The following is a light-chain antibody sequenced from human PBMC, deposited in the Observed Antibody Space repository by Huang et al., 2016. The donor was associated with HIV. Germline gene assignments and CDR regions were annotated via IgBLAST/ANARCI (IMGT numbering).Light chain of an antibody. J-gene: IGKJ1*01. V-gene: IGKV3-15*01. CDR2: GAS. CDR1: QSVNRN. Sequence: EIVMTQSPATLSVSPGERATLSCRASQSVNRNLALYQQKPGQAPRIFIYGASTRATGIPARFSGSGSGTEFTLTISSLQSEDCAVYYCQHYNDWPPWTFGQGTKVEIK. CDR3: QHYNDWPPWT.